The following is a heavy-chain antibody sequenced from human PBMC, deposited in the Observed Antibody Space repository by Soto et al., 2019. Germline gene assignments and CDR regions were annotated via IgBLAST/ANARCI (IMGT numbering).Heavy chain of an antibody. CDR1: GGSISSGGYY. V-gene: IGHV4-31*03. CDR2: IYYSGST. D-gene: IGHD1-26*01. Sequence: SETLSLTCTVSGGSISSGGYYWSWIRQHPGKGLEWIGYIYYSGSTYYNPSLKSRVTISVDTSKNQFSLKLSSVTAADTAVYYCASGGRDEMSFDYWGQGTLVTVSS. CDR3: ASGGRDEMSFDY. J-gene: IGHJ4*02.